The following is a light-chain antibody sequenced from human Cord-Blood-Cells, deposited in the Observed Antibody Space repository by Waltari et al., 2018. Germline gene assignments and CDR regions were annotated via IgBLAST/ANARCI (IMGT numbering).Light chain of an antibody. CDR3: CSYAGSSTVV. CDR1: SSDVGSYNL. V-gene: IGLV2-23*01. CDR2: EGS. J-gene: IGLJ2*01. Sequence: QSALTQPASVSGSPGQSITISCTGTSSDVGSYNLVSWYPQDPGKAPKPRIYEGSKRPSGVSNRVSGAKSGNTASLTSSGLQAEDEADYYCCSYAGSSTVVFGGGTKLTVL.